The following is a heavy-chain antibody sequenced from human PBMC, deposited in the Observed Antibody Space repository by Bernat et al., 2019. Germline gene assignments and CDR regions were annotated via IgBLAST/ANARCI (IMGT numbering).Heavy chain of an antibody. J-gene: IGHJ4*02. Sequence: QLQLQESGPGLVKPSETLSLTCTVSGGSISSSSYYWGWIRQPPGKGLEWIGSIYYSGSTYYNPSLKSRVTISVDTSKNQFSLTLSSVTAADTAVYYCARLPNRLIAARYYFDYWGQGTLVTVSS. D-gene: IGHD6-6*01. CDR2: IYYSGST. V-gene: IGHV4-39*01. CDR3: ARLPNRLIAARYYFDY. CDR1: GGSISSSSYY.